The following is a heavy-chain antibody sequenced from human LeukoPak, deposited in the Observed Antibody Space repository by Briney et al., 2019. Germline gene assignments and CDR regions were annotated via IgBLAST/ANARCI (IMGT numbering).Heavy chain of an antibody. J-gene: IGHJ4*02. CDR2: INPSNGAA. CDR3: ARVLSGWYAAY. D-gene: IGHD6-19*01. Sequence: ASVQVSCKASGYTLTGYYLHWVRQAPGQGLEWMGWINPSNGAATYAEKFRGRVTMSRDTFINTAYMELSSLTSDDTAVYYCARVLSGWYAAYWGQGTLVTISS. V-gene: IGHV1-2*02. CDR1: GYTLTGYY.